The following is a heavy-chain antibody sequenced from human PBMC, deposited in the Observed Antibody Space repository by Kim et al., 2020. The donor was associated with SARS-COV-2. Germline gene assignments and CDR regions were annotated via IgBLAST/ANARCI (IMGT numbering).Heavy chain of an antibody. J-gene: IGHJ3*02. CDR2: ISSSGSTI. CDR1: GFTFSSYE. V-gene: IGHV3-48*03. Sequence: GGSLRLSCAVSGFTFSSYEMNWVRQAPGKGLEWVSYISSSGSTIYYADSVKGRFTISRDNAKNSLYLQMNTLRAEDTAVYYCARDYSGYSGYDAFDIWGQGTMVTVSS. CDR3: ARDYSGYSGYDAFDI. D-gene: IGHD5-12*01.